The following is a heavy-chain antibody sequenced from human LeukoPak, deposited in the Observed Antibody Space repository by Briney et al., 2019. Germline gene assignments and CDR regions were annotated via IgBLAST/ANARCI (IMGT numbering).Heavy chain of an antibody. CDR2: INHSGST. V-gene: IGHV4-34*01. Sequence: SGTLSLTCAVYGGSFSGYYWSWIRQPPGKRLEWIGEINHSGSTNYNPSLKSRVTISVDTSKNQFSLKLSSVTAADTAVYYCARTYGRSGFDPWGQGTLVTVSS. CDR3: ARTYGRSGFDP. D-gene: IGHD4-17*01. CDR1: GGSFSGYY. J-gene: IGHJ5*02.